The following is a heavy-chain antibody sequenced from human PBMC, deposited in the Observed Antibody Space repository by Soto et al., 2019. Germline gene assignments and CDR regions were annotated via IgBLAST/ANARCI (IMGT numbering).Heavy chain of an antibody. J-gene: IGHJ5*02. CDR2: INHSGST. V-gene: IGHV4-34*01. Sequence: ETLSLTCAVYGGSFSGYYWSWIRQPPGKGLEWIGEINHSGSTNYNPSLKSRVTISVDTSKNQFSLKLSAVTAADTAVYYCARGRESGYSSSSWFDPWGQGTLVTVSS. CDR1: GGSFSGYY. CDR3: ARGRESGYSSSSWFDP. D-gene: IGHD6-6*01.